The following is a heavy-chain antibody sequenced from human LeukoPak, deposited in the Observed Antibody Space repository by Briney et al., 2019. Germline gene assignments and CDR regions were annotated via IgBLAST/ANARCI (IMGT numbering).Heavy chain of an antibody. J-gene: IGHJ4*02. D-gene: IGHD6-19*01. V-gene: IGHV3-74*01. Sequence: PGRSLRLSCAASGFTFSKYWMLWVRQAAGKGLESVSRTNTDGTVTTYADSVKGRFTVSRDNADNTMFLQMNSVRDEDTAVYYCATKQWLAPPPDSWGQGTPVTVSS. CDR2: TNTDGTVT. CDR1: GFTFSKYW. CDR3: ATKQWLAPPPDS.